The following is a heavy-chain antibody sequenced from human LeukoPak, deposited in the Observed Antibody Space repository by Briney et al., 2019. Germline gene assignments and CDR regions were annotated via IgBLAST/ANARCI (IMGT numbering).Heavy chain of an antibody. CDR2: ISSSSSYI. D-gene: IGHD6-13*01. CDR3: ASITAAGRTS. V-gene: IGHV3-21*01. Sequence: GGSLRLSCAASGFTFSSYSMNWVRQAPGKGLEWVSSISSSSSYIYYADSAKGRFTISRDNAKNSLYLQMNSLRAEDTAVHYCASITAAGRTSWGQGTLVTVSS. J-gene: IGHJ4*02. CDR1: GFTFSSYS.